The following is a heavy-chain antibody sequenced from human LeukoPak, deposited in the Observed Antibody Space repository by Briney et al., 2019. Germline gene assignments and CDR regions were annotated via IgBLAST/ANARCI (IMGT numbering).Heavy chain of an antibody. V-gene: IGHV3-49*04. Sequence: PGRSLRLSCTASVFTFGDYAMSWVRQAPGKGLEWVGFIRSKAYGGTTEYAASVKGRFTISRDDSKSIAYLQMNSLKTEDTAVYYCTRERRWFDAFDIWGQATMVTVSS. J-gene: IGHJ3*02. CDR3: TRERRWFDAFDI. CDR1: VFTFGDYA. CDR2: IRSKAYGGTT. D-gene: IGHD2-15*01.